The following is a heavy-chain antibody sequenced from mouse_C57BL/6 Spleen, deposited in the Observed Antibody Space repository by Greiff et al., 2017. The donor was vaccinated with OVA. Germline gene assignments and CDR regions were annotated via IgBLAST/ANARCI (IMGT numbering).Heavy chain of an antibody. V-gene: IGHV3-6*01. J-gene: IGHJ2*01. CDR3: ARGDNWDYFDY. Sequence: VQLQQSGPGLVKPSQSLSLTCSVTGYSISSGEKGNGSRECQGNKVEWMGYISYDGSNNYNPSLKNRISITRDTSKNQFFLKLNSVTTEDTATYYCARGDNWDYFDYWGQGTTLTVSS. CDR1: GYSISSGEK. CDR2: ISYDGSN. D-gene: IGHD4-1*01.